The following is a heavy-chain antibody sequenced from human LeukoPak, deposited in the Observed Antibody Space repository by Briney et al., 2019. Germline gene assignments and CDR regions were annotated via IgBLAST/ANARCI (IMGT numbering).Heavy chain of an antibody. CDR2: IYPGDSDT. CDR1: GYSFTSYW. D-gene: IGHD3-22*01. Sequence: PGESLKISCKGSGYSFTSYWIGWVRQVPGKGLEWMGIIYPGDSDTRYSPSFQGQVTISADKSISTAYLQWSSLKASDTAMYYCARVDMYYYDSSGYSSPFQHWGQGTLVTVSS. V-gene: IGHV5-51*01. CDR3: ARVDMYYYDSSGYSSPFQH. J-gene: IGHJ1*01.